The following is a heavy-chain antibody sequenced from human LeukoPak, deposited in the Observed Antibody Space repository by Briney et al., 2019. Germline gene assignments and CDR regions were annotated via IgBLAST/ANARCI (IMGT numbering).Heavy chain of an antibody. Sequence: ASVKVSCKASGYTFTGYYMHWVRQAPGQGLEWMGWINPNSGGTNYAQKFQGRVTMTRDTSISTAYMELSRLRSDDTAVYYCAREDYDYVWGSYRKIDYRGQGTLVTVSS. J-gene: IGHJ4*02. D-gene: IGHD3-16*02. CDR2: INPNSGGT. CDR3: AREDYDYVWGSYRKIDY. V-gene: IGHV1-2*02. CDR1: GYTFTGYY.